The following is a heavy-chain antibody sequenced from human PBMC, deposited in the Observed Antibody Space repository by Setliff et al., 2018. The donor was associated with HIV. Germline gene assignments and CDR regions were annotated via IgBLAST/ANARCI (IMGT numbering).Heavy chain of an antibody. CDR3: ARVGSVIQVTLFGMDV. D-gene: IGHD5-18*01. CDR2: ITYSGST. V-gene: IGHV4-31*03. CDR1: GGSIRRVGYY. J-gene: IGHJ6*02. Sequence: SETLSLTCSVSGGSIRRVGYYWSWIRQHPGKGLEWIGYITYSGSTYYNPSLMSRVSISPDTSKNQFSLKLTSVTAADTAVYYCARVGSVIQVTLFGMDVWGQGTTVTVSS.